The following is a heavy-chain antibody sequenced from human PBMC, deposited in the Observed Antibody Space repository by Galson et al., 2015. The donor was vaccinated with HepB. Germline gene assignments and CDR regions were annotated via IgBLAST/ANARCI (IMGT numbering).Heavy chain of an antibody. CDR3: ARRYYHFPIGFGDYFGMDL. D-gene: IGHD3-3*01. CDR2: ILYDRSNE. CDR1: GFTFSSYA. Sequence: SLRLSCAASGFTFSSYAMYWVRQAPGKGLEWVAVILYDRSNEYYGDSVKGRFTVSRDNSKNILYLQMNSLRIEDTAVYYCARRYYHFPIGFGDYFGMDLWGQGTTVTVSS. V-gene: IGHV3-30-3*01. J-gene: IGHJ6*02.